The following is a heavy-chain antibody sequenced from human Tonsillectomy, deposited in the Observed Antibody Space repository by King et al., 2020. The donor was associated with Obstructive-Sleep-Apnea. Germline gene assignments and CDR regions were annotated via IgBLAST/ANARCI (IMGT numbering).Heavy chain of an antibody. J-gene: IGHJ4*02. CDR1: GGSISSYY. CDR3: ARHVWHYDTSGNYYDC. D-gene: IGHD3-22*01. Sequence: VQLQESGPGLVKPSETLSLTCTVSGGSISSYYWSWIRQPPGKGLDWIGYIYSSGSTNYNPSLHSRVTISVDTSKNQFSLKLSSVTAADTAVYYCARHVWHYDTSGNYYDCWGQGTLVTVSS. CDR2: IYSSGST. V-gene: IGHV4-59*08.